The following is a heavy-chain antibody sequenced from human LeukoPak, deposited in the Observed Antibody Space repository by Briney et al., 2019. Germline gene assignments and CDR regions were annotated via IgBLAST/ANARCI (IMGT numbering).Heavy chain of an antibody. J-gene: IGHJ6*03. D-gene: IGHD6-13*01. V-gene: IGHV3-53*01. CDR1: GFTVSSNY. CDR2: IYSGGST. Sequence: GGSLRLSCAASGFTVSSNYMSWVRQAPGKGLEWVSVIYSGGSTYYADSVKGRFTISRDNSKNTLYLQMNSLRAEDTAVYYCARGRQLGRRGYYYYYMDVWGKGTTVTVSS. CDR3: ARGRQLGRRGYYYYYMDV.